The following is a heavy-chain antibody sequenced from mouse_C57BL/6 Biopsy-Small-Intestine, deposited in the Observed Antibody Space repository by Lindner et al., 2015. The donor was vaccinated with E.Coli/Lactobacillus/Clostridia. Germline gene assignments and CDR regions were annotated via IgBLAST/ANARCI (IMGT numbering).Heavy chain of an antibody. Sequence: VQLQESGPELVKPGASVKISCKASGYSFTGYYMNWVKQSPEKSLEWIGEINPSTGGTTYNQKFKAKATLTVDKSSSTAYMQLKSLTSEDSAVYYCARQEGPWFVYWGQGTLVTVSA. CDR3: ARQEGPWFVY. CDR1: GYSFTGYY. J-gene: IGHJ3*01. CDR2: INPSTGGT. V-gene: IGHV1-42*01. D-gene: IGHD3-3*01.